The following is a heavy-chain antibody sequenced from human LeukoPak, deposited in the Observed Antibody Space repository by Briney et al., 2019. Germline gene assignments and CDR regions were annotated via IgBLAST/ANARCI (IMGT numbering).Heavy chain of an antibody. CDR1: GFTFSSYG. J-gene: IGHJ6*02. D-gene: IGHD3-10*01. CDR2: IWYDGSNK. V-gene: IGHV3-33*01. Sequence: PGRSLRLSCAASGFTFSSYGMHWVRQAPGKGLEWVAVIWYDGSNKYYADSVKGRFTISRDNSKNTLYLQMNSLRAEDTGVYYCARVGVITMVRGVYYYYYGMDVWGQGTTVTVSS. CDR3: ARVGVITMVRGVYYYYYGMDV.